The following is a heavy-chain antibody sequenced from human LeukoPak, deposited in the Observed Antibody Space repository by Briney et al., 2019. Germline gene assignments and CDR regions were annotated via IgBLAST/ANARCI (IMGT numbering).Heavy chain of an antibody. Sequence: GASVKVSCKASGYTFTGYYMHWVRQAPGQGLEWMGRINPNSGGTNYAQKFQGRVTMTRDTSISTAYMELGRLRSDDTAVYYCARAAGVDYYYYGMDVWGQGTTVTVSS. CDR3: ARAAGVDYYYYGMDV. V-gene: IGHV1-2*06. D-gene: IGHD2-8*01. CDR1: GYTFTGYY. CDR2: INPNSGGT. J-gene: IGHJ6*02.